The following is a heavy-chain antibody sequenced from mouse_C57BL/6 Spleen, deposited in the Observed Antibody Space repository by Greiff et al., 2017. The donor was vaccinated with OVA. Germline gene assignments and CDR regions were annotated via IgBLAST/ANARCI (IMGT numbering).Heavy chain of an antibody. Sequence: EVMVVESGGGLVKPGGSLKLSCAASGFTFSSYSMCWVRQTPEKTLEWVATISDGGSYSSYPDNVKGRFTISRDNAKNNLYLKMSHLKTEDTAVYYCARDPGYNYGSNFYWYFDVWGTGTTVTVSS. CDR3: ARDPGYNYGSNFYWYFDV. CDR2: ISDGGSYS. J-gene: IGHJ1*03. CDR1: GFTFSSYS. V-gene: IGHV5-4*01. D-gene: IGHD1-1*01.